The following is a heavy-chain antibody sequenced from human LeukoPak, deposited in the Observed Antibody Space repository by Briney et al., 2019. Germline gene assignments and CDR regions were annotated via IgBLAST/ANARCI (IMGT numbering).Heavy chain of an antibody. J-gene: IGHJ3*02. Sequence: ASVKVSCKASGGTFSSYTISWVRQAPGQGLEWMGRIIPILGIANYAQKFQGRVTITADKSASTAYIELSSLRSEDTAVYYCARGSSSGSTFDIWGQGTMVTVSS. V-gene: IGHV1-69*02. CDR3: ARGSSSGSTFDI. D-gene: IGHD1-26*01. CDR2: IIPILGIA. CDR1: GGTFSSYT.